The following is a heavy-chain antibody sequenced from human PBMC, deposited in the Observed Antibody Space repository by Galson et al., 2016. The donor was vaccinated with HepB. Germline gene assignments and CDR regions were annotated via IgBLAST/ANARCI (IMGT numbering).Heavy chain of an antibody. CDR1: ESISDDRG. J-gene: IGHJ6*02. V-gene: IGHV3-9*02. CDR2: IIWRNGDR. CDR3: VKDVTAGGMVI. Sequence: SLRLSCAASESISDDRGVHWVRQAPGKGLEWVSGIIWRNGDRGYADSVKGRFTISRDNAKNSLYLQMNSLRVEDTALYYCVKDVTAGGMVIWGQGTTVTVS. D-gene: IGHD3-16*01.